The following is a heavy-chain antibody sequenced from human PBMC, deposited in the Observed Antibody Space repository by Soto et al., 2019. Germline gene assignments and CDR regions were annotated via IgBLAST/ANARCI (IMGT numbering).Heavy chain of an antibody. V-gene: IGHV4-59*08. D-gene: IGHD3-10*01. Sequence: PSETLSLTCTVSGGSISSYYWSWIRQPPGKGLEWIGYIYYSGSTNYNPSLKSRVTISVDTSKNQFSLKLSSVTAADTAVYYCARHTQSSDYYGSGPYYMDVWGKGTTVTVSS. J-gene: IGHJ6*03. CDR2: IYYSGST. CDR3: ARHTQSSDYYGSGPYYMDV. CDR1: GGSISSYY.